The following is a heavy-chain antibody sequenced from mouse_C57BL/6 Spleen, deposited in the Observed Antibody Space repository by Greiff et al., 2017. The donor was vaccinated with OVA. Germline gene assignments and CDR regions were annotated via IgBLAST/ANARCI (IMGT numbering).Heavy chain of an antibody. V-gene: IGHV1-64*01. CDR1: GYTFTSYW. CDR3: ARSGRNDGYYEGLGDYAMDY. Sequence: QVQLKQPGAELVKPGASVKLSCKASGYTFTSYWMHWVKQRPGQGLEWIGMIHPNSGSTNYNEKFKSKATLTVDKSSSTAYMQLSSLTSEDSAVYNCARSGRNDGYYEGLGDYAMDYWGQGTSVTVSS. CDR2: IHPNSGST. J-gene: IGHJ4*01. D-gene: IGHD2-3*01.